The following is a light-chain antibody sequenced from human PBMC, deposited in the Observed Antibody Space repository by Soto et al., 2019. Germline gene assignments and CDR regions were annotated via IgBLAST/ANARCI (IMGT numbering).Light chain of an antibody. CDR1: SSNIGNNY. CDR2: DNN. CDR3: GTWDSSLSAVV. Sequence: QSVLTQPPSVSAAPGQKVTISCSGSSSNIGNNYVSWYQQLPGTAPRLLIYDNNKRTSGIPDRFSGSKSGTSATLGITGLQTGDEADYYCGTWDSSLSAVVFGGGTKLTVL. J-gene: IGLJ2*01. V-gene: IGLV1-51*01.